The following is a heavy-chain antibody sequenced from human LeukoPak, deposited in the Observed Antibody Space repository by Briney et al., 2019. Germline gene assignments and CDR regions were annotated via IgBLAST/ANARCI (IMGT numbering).Heavy chain of an antibody. J-gene: IGHJ6*04. CDR1: GFTVSSNY. D-gene: IGHD5-12*01. CDR2: IYSGGST. Sequence: GGSLRLSCAASGFTVSSNYMSWVRQAPGKGLEWVSVIYSGGSTYYADSVKGRFTISRDNAENTLYLQMNSLRAEDTAVYYCARSVDMRMDVWGKGTTVTVSS. V-gene: IGHV3-53*01. CDR3: ARSVDMRMDV.